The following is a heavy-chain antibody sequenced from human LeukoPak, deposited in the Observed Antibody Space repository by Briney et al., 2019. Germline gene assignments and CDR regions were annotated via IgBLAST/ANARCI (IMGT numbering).Heavy chain of an antibody. Sequence: WASVTVSFTASGYTSTTYYMHWVRQAPGQGLEWMGIINPSGGSTSYAQKFQGRVTMTEDTSTDTAYMELSSLRSEDTAVYYCATDLVGRLELPLFDYWGQGTLVTVSS. D-gene: IGHD1-7*01. CDR2: INPSGGST. CDR3: ATDLVGRLELPLFDY. J-gene: IGHJ4*02. CDR1: GYTSTTYY. V-gene: IGHV1-46*01.